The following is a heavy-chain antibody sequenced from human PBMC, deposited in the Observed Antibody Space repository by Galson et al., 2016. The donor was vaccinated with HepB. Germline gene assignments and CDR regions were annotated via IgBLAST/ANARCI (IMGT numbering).Heavy chain of an antibody. D-gene: IGHD2-2*01. Sequence: SETLSLTCTVSGASISSHYWSWLRQAPGKGLEWIAYVYRGGTSSYNPALSSRVTISADTSKNQYFLKLISVTAADTALYHCARVGHQGYFDYWGQGTLVTVSS. CDR3: ARVGHQGYFDY. CDR1: GASISSHY. CDR2: VYRGGTS. V-gene: IGHV4-59*11. J-gene: IGHJ4*02.